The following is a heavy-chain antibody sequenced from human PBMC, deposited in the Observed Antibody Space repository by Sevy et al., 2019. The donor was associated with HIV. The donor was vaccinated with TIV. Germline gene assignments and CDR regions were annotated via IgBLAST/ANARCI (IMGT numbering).Heavy chain of an antibody. CDR2: IYYSWST. CDR3: ARAPLIVVVVAATVGYFDY. V-gene: IGHV4-31*03. J-gene: IGHJ4*02. D-gene: IGHD2-15*01. Sequence: SETLSLTCTVSGGSISSGGYYWSWIRQHPGKGLEWIGYIYYSWSTYYNPSLKSRVTISVDTSKNQFSLKLSSVTAADTAVYYCARAPLIVVVVAATVGYFDYWGQGTLVTVSS. CDR1: GGSISSGGYY.